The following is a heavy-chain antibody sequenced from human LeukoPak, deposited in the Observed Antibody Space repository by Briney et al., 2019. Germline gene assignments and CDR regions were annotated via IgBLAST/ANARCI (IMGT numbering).Heavy chain of an antibody. CDR3: ASVGQWQYYFDY. V-gene: IGHV4-59*11. CDR2: MFYSGST. Sequence: MTSETLSLMCTDSGDSFRSRDWSWVRQPPGKALEWIGYMFYSGSTNYNPSLKGRVAISVDTSKNQFSLMLSSVTAADTAISYCASVGQWQYYFDYWGQGTQVTVSS. D-gene: IGHD6-19*01. J-gene: IGHJ4*02. CDR1: GDSFRSRD.